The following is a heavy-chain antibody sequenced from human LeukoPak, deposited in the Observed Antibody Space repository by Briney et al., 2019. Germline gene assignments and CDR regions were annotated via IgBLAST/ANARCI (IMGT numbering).Heavy chain of an antibody. V-gene: IGHV4-59*01. J-gene: IGHJ6*03. Sequence: SETLSLTCTVSGGSISSYYWSWIRQPPGKGLEWIGYIYYSGSTNYNPSLKSRVTISVDTSKNQFSLKLSSVTAADTAVYYCARSLGRNSYYYYFMDVWGKGTTVTISS. D-gene: IGHD4-23*01. CDR3: ARSLGRNSYYYYFMDV. CDR2: IYYSGST. CDR1: GGSISSYY.